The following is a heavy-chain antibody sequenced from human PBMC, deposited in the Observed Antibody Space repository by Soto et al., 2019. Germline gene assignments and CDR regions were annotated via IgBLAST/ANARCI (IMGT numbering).Heavy chain of an antibody. CDR2: ISGGGSAT. CDR1: GFTFSSYA. D-gene: IGHD1-26*01. V-gene: IGHV3-23*01. J-gene: IGHJ6*02. CDR3: AKGAMRSFHYLDV. Sequence: VQLLESGGGLVQPGGSLRLSCSASGFTFSSYAMTWVRQAPGKGLEWVSGISGGGSATYHAVSVKGRFTIFRDNSKDTLFLQMNSLTAEDTAVYYCAKGAMRSFHYLDVWGQGTAVTVSS.